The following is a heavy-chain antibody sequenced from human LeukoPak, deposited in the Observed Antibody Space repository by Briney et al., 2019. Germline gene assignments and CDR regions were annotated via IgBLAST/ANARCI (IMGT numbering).Heavy chain of an antibody. V-gene: IGHV4-59*01. CDR2: IYYSGST. CDR1: GGSLSGFY. D-gene: IGHD1-1*01. CDR3: AREGTSGTHLNWFDP. Sequence: SETLSLTCTVSGGSLSGFYWSWIRQPPGKGLEWIGCIYYSGSTNYNPSLKSRVTISVDTSKNQFSLKLSSVTAADTAVYYCAREGTSGTHLNWFDPWGQGTLVTVSS. J-gene: IGHJ5*02.